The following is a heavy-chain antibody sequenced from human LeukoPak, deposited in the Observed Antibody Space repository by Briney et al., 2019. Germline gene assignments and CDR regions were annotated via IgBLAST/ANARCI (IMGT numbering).Heavy chain of an antibody. CDR2: ISAYNGNT. J-gene: IGHJ4*02. D-gene: IGHD3-9*01. CDR3: ARDRPGGLRYFDWLSY. V-gene: IGHV1-18*01. CDR1: GYTFTSYG. Sequence: ASVKVPCKASGYTFTSYGISWVRQAPGQGLEWMGWISAYNGNTNYAQKLQGRVTMTTDTSTSTAYMELRSLRSDDTAVYYCARDRPGGLRYFDWLSYWGQGTLVTVSS.